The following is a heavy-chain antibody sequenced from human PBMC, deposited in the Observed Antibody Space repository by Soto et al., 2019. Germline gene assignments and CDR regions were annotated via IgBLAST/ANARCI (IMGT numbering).Heavy chain of an antibody. CDR2: IIPIFGTA. CDR3: AVTIDGLLGFDY. J-gene: IGHJ4*02. Sequence: QVQLVQSGAEVKKPGSSVKVSCKASGGTFSSYAISWVRQAPGQGLEWMGGIIPIFGTANYAQKFQGRVTITADESARTAYMELSSLRSEDTAVYYCAVTIDGLLGFDYWGQGTLVTVSS. D-gene: IGHD1-26*01. CDR1: GGTFSSYA. V-gene: IGHV1-69*01.